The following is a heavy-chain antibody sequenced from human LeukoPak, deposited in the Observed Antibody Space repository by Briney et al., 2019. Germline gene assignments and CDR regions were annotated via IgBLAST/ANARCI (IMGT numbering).Heavy chain of an antibody. D-gene: IGHD2-2*02. Sequence: ASVKVSCKASGYTFTGYYMHWVRQAPGQGLEWMGWINPNSGGTNYAQKFQGRVTMTRDTSISTAYMELSRLRSDDTAVYYCARGKEGYCSSTSCYTRLRYYYYYYMDVWGKGTTVTVSS. CDR1: GYTFTGYY. CDR2: INPNSGGT. CDR3: ARGKEGYCSSTSCYTRLRYYYYYYMDV. J-gene: IGHJ6*03. V-gene: IGHV1-2*02.